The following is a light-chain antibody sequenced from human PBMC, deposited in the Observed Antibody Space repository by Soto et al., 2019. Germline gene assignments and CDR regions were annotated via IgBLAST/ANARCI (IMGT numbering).Light chain of an antibody. CDR2: GNT. Sequence: QSVLTQPPSVSGAPGQRVTISCTGSSSNIGAGYDVHWYQQLPGTAPRLLIYGNTIRPSGVPDRFSGSKSGTSASLAITGLQAEDEADYYCQSYDNGLSAWVFGGGTKVTVL. J-gene: IGLJ3*02. CDR1: SSNIGAGYD. V-gene: IGLV1-40*01. CDR3: QSYDNGLSAWV.